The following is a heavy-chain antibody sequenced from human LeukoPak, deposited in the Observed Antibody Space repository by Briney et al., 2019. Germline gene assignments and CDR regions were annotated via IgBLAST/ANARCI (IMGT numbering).Heavy chain of an antibody. D-gene: IGHD6-19*01. J-gene: IGHJ4*02. CDR2: IYSGGST. CDR3: AKGFLGGYSSGWYNKEI. CDR1: GFTVSSNY. V-gene: IGHV3-53*01. Sequence: TGGSLRLSCAASGFTVSSNYMSWVRQAPGKGLEWVSVIYSGGSTYYADSVKGRFTISRDNSKNTLYLQMNSLRAEDTAVYYCAKGFLGGYSSGWYNKEIWGQGTLVTVSS.